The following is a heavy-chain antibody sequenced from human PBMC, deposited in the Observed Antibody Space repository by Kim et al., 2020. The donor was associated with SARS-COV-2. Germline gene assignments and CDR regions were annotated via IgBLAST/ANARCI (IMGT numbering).Heavy chain of an antibody. D-gene: IGHD2-21*02. CDR2: INHSGST. Sequence: SETLSLTCAVYGGSFSGYYWSWIRQPPGKGLEWIGEINHSGSTNYNPSLKSRVTISVDTSKNQFSLKLSSVTAADTAVYYCARGQEVTYYYYYGMDVWGQGTTVTVSS. J-gene: IGHJ6*02. CDR3: ARGQEVTYYYYYGMDV. V-gene: IGHV4-34*01. CDR1: GGSFSGYY.